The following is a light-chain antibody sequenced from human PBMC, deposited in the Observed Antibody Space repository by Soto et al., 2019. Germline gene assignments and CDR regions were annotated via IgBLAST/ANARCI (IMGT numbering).Light chain of an antibody. CDR2: GAS. J-gene: IGKJ5*01. CDR3: QQYNNWPPST. V-gene: IGKV3-15*01. Sequence: EIVMTQSPATLSVSPGERATLSCRASQSVSSNLAWYQQKPGQAPRLLIYGASTRATGMTGRFSGSGSGTEFSLTINNLQSEDAAVYYCQQYNNWPPSTFGQGTRLESK. CDR1: QSVSSN.